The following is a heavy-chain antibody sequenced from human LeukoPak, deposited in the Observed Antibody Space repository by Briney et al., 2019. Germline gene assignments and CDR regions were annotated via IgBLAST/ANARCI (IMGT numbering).Heavy chain of an antibody. Sequence: PSETLSLTCAVYGGSFSGYYWNWIRQPPGKGLEGIGEINHSGSTNYNPSLKSRVTISVDTSNNHFSLKLSSVTAADTAVYYCAGRITMLRRFDPWGQGTLVTVSS. J-gene: IGHJ5*02. CDR1: GGSFSGYY. V-gene: IGHV4-34*01. D-gene: IGHD3-10*01. CDR3: AGRITMLRRFDP. CDR2: INHSGST.